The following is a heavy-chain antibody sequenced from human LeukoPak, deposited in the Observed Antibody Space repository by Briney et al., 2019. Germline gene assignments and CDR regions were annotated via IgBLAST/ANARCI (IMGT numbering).Heavy chain of an antibody. CDR3: AKVAKYYYGPETYYFFEQ. J-gene: IGHJ4*02. V-gene: IGHV3-7*01. D-gene: IGHD3-10*01. CDR2: INQDGTEK. CDR1: GFTFSSYA. Sequence: GGSLRLSCAASGFTFSSYAMSWVRQAPGKGLEWVANINQDGTEKYYVDSVEGRFTISRDYAKNSLYLQMNSLRVEDTAVYYCAKVAKYYYGPETYYFFEQWGQGTPVTASS.